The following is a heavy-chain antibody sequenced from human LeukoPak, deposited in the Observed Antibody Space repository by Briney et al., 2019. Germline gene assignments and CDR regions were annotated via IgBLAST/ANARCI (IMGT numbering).Heavy chain of an antibody. Sequence: PGGSLRLSCAASGFTFSGHWMSRGRQAPGKGLEWVANINQGGSDKYYVDSVKGRFTISRDNANNLLYLQMNSLRGEDTAVYYCTRDRSRTEDDWGQGTLVTVSS. J-gene: IGHJ4*02. D-gene: IGHD1-1*01. CDR2: INQGGSDK. CDR1: GFTFSGHW. CDR3: TRDRSRTEDD. V-gene: IGHV3-7*01.